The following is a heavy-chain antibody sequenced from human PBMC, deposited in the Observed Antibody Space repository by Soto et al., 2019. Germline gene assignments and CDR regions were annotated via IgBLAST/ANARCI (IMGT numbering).Heavy chain of an antibody. J-gene: IGHJ4*02. Sequence: GGSLRLSCAASGFTFSSYGMHWVRQAPGKGLEWVAVIWYDGSNKYYAESVKGRFTISRDNSKNTLYLQMNSLRAEDTAVYYCARDSHVGSGWQLTADYWGQGTLVTVSS. CDR2: IWYDGSNK. CDR3: ARDSHVGSGWQLTADY. D-gene: IGHD6-19*01. CDR1: GFTFSSYG. V-gene: IGHV3-33*08.